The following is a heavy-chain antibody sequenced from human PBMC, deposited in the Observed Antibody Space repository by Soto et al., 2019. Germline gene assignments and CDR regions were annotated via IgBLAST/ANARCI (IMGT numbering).Heavy chain of an antibody. V-gene: IGHV3-66*01. CDR1: GFTVSSNY. D-gene: IGHD3-10*01. J-gene: IGHJ6*02. Sequence: GGSLRLSCAASGFTVSSNYMSWVRQAPGKGLEWVSVIYSGGSTYYADSVKGRFTISRDNSKNTLYLQMNSLRAEDTAVYYCAREEVRGVIAYYYDGMDVWCQGTTVTVSS. CDR3: AREEVRGVIAYYYDGMDV. CDR2: IYSGGST.